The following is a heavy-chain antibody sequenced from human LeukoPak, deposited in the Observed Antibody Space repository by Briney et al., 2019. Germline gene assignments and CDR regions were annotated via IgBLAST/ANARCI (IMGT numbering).Heavy chain of an antibody. Sequence: ASETLSLTCTVSGGSISSYYWSWIRQPPGKGLEWIGYIYYSGSTNYNPSLKSRVTISVDTSKNQFSLKLSSVTAADTAVYYCARDLREYGPNWFDPWGQGTLVTVSS. CDR1: GGSISSYY. J-gene: IGHJ5*02. CDR3: ARDLREYGPNWFDP. V-gene: IGHV4-59*01. CDR2: IYYSGST. D-gene: IGHD3-10*01.